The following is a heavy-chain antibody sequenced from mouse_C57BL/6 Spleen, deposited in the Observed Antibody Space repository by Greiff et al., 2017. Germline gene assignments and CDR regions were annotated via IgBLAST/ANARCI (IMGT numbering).Heavy chain of an antibody. D-gene: IGHD1-1*01. V-gene: IGHV6-3*01. CDR2: IRLKSDNYAT. J-gene: IGHJ2*01. Sequence: DVQLQESGGGLVQPGGSMKLSCVASGFTFSNYWMNWVRQSPEKGLEWVAQIRLKSDNYATHYAASVKGRFTLSRDDSKSSVYLQMNNLRAEDTGIYYCTAFTTVVDYFDYWGQGTTLTVSA. CDR1: GFTFSNYW. CDR3: TAFTTVVDYFDY.